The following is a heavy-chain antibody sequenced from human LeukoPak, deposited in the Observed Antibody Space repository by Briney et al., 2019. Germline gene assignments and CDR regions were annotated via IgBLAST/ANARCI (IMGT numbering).Heavy chain of an antibody. CDR3: ARGDSAVAMVYFDY. D-gene: IGHD6-19*01. Sequence: SETLSLTCTVSGYSISSGYYWGWIRQPPGKGLEWIGSIYHSGSTYYNPSLKSRVTISVDTSKNQFSLKLSSVTAADTAVYYCARGDSAVAMVYFDYWGQGTLVTVSS. J-gene: IGHJ4*02. CDR1: GYSISSGYY. V-gene: IGHV4-38-2*02. CDR2: IYHSGST.